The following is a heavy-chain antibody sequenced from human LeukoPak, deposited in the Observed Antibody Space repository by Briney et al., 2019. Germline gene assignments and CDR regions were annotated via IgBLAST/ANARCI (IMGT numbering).Heavy chain of an antibody. D-gene: IGHD2-21*01. J-gene: IGHJ4*02. CDR2: IWYDGSDK. CDR3: ARDGGGYWGGD. Sequence: GGSLRLSCAASGFTFSRHGMHWVRQAPGKGLEWVAVIWYDGSDKYYADSVKGRFTISRDNSKNTLYLQLNCLRAEDTAVYYCARDGGGYWGGDWGQGTLVTVSS. V-gene: IGHV3-33*01. CDR1: GFTFSRHG.